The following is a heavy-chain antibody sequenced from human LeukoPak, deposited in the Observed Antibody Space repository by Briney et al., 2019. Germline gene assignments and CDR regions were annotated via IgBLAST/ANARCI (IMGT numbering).Heavy chain of an antibody. V-gene: IGHV1-18*01. CDR2: RSAYNGNT. CDR1: GNTFTSYA. D-gene: IGHD6-19*01. CDR3: ARFGLGKHIEVAGIPFDI. Sequence: ASVKVSCKASGNTFTSYAITWVRQAAGQGLEWMGWRSAYNGNTNYAQKLQGRVTMTTDTSTSTAYMELRSLRSDDTALYYCARFGLGKHIEVAGIPFDIWGQGTMVTVSS. J-gene: IGHJ3*02.